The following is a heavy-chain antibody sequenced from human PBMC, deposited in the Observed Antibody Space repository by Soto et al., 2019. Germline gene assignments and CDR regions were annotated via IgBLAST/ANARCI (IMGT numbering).Heavy chain of an antibody. CDR1: GFTFSTHA. D-gene: IGHD7-27*01. J-gene: IGHJ4*02. CDR2: VSFDGSNK. CDR3: ARDQTGIPTTGGARVDH. V-gene: IGHV3-30*04. Sequence: QVQLVESGGGVAQPGRSLRLSCAASGFTFSTHAMHWVRQAPGKGLECVAIVSFDGSNKYYADSVKGRFTISRDNSKNTLYLQIRGLPTEDAADSDCARDQTGIPTTGGARVDHWGQGTLVTVSS.